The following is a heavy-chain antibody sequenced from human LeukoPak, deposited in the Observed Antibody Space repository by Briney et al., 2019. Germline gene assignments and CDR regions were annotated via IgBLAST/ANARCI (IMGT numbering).Heavy chain of an antibody. J-gene: IGHJ4*02. CDR3: ARGLMIYGGNLGY. Sequence: ASVKVSCKASGGTFSSYAISWVRQAPGQGLEWMGRIIPILGIANYAQKFQGRVTITADKSTSTAYMELSSLRSEDTAVYYCARGLMIYGGNLGYWGQGTLVTVSS. CDR2: IIPILGIA. V-gene: IGHV1-69*04. CDR1: GGTFSSYA. D-gene: IGHD4-23*01.